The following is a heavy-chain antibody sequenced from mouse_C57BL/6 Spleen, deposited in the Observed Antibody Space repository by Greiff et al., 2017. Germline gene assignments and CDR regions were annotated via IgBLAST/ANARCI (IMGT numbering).Heavy chain of an antibody. CDR1: GYSFTSYY. CDR3: ARGSSGLYYFDY. CDR2: IYPGSGNT. Sequence: QVQLKESGPELVKPGASVKISCKASGYSFTSYYIHWVKQRPGQGLEWIGWIYPGSGNTKYNEKFKGKATLTADTSSSTAYMQLSSLTSEDSAVYCCARGSSGLYYFDYWGQGTTLTVSS. J-gene: IGHJ2*01. D-gene: IGHD3-2*02. V-gene: IGHV1-66*01.